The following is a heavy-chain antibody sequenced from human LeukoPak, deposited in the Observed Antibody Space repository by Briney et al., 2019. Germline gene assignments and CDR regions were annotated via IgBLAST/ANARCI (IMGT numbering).Heavy chain of an antibody. V-gene: IGHV3-21*01. J-gene: IGHJ6*03. CDR3: ARDLLGYNYHYMDV. D-gene: IGHD3-16*02. CDR1: GFTFSSYN. CDR2: ISSSSNYI. Sequence: GGSLRLSCAASGFTFSSYNMNWVRQAPGKGLEWISSISSSSNYIYYADSVKGRFTISRDNAKNSLYLQMNSLRGEDTAVYYCARDLLGYNYHYMDVWGKGTTVTVSS.